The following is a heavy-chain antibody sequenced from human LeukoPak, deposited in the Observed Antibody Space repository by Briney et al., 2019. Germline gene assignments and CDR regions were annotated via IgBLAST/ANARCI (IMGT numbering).Heavy chain of an antibody. J-gene: IGHJ4*02. CDR3: AKDRLGAILYFDY. CDR1: GFTFSSYG. D-gene: IGHD1-26*01. Sequence: PGGSLRLSCAASGFTFSSYGMSWVRHPPGKGREWVSANTGSRDTTYYADYVKGRFTISRDNSKNTLYMQMNSLRAGDTAVYYCAKDRLGAILYFDYWGQGTLVTVSS. CDR2: NTGSRDTT. V-gene: IGHV3-23*01.